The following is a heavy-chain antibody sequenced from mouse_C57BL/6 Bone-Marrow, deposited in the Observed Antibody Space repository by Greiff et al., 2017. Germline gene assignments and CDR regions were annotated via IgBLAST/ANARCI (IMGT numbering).Heavy chain of an antibody. J-gene: IGHJ3*01. D-gene: IGHD2-5*01. CDR3: ASGYSNYEGFAY. V-gene: IGHV5-4*01. CDR1: GFTFSSYA. Sequence: EVQVVESGGGLVKPGGSLKLSCAASGFTFSSYAMSWVRQTPEKRLEWVATISDGGSYTYYPDNVKGRFTIARDNAKNNLYMQMSHLKSEDSAMYYCASGYSNYEGFAYWGQGTLVTVSA. CDR2: ISDGGSYT.